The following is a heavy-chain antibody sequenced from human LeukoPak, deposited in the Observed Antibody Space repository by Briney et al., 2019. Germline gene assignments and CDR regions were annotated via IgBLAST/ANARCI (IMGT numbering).Heavy chain of an antibody. CDR1: GGSISSNNW. Sequence: SETLSLTCAVSGGSISSNNWWHWVRQPPGKGLEWIGQIYHSGSTNYNPSLKSRVTISVDTSKNQFSLKLSSVTAADTAVYYCARVVLWFGPYMDVWGKGTTVTVSS. D-gene: IGHD3-10*01. J-gene: IGHJ6*03. CDR3: ARVVLWFGPYMDV. CDR2: IYHSGST. V-gene: IGHV4-4*02.